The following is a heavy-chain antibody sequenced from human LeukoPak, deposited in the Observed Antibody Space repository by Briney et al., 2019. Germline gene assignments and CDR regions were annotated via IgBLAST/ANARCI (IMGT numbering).Heavy chain of an antibody. D-gene: IGHD1-26*01. CDR1: GGSFSGYY. V-gene: IGHV4-34*01. CDR3: SGLLPPISYYYYGMDV. Sequence: PSETLSLTCAVYGGSFSGYYWSWIRQPPGKGLEWIGEINHSGSTNYNPSLKSRVTISVDTSKNQFSLKLSSVTAADTAVYYCSGLLPPISYYYYGMDVWGQGTTVTVSS. CDR2: INHSGST. J-gene: IGHJ6*02.